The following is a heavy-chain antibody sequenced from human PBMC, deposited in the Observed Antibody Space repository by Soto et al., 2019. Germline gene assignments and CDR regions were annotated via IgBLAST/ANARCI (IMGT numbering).Heavy chain of an antibody. CDR2: INYSGAT. Sequence: QVHLQESGPGLVKPSQTLSLTCTVSGGSINSDGYYWSWIRQHPEKGLEWIGYINYSGATYYNPSLNSRLTISADTSKNQFSLQLTSVIAADTALYYCARESYSFGRAFDIWGHGTLVTVSS. CDR1: GGSINSDGYY. D-gene: IGHD5-18*01. J-gene: IGHJ4*01. V-gene: IGHV4-31*03. CDR3: ARESYSFGRAFDI.